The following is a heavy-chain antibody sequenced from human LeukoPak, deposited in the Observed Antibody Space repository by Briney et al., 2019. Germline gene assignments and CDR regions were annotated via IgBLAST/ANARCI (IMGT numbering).Heavy chain of an antibody. J-gene: IGHJ1*01. CDR3: ARVPADYYDSTNEH. Sequence: GRSLRLSCAASGFTFSSYGMHWVRQAPGKGLEWVAVISYDGSNKYYADSVKGRFTISRDNSKNTLYLQMNSLRAEDTAVYYCARVPADYYDSTNEHWGQGTLVTVSS. CDR1: GFTFSSYG. CDR2: ISYDGSNK. V-gene: IGHV3-30*03. D-gene: IGHD3-22*01.